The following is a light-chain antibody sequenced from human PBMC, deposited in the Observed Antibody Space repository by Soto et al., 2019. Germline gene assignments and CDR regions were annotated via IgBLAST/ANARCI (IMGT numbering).Light chain of an antibody. Sequence: EIVLTQSPVTLSLSPGERATLSCRASQSVSSYLAWYQQKPGQPPRLLIYGASTRATGIPARFSGSGSGTDFTLTISSLEPEDFAVYYCQHRSNWPLTFGGGTKVEIK. V-gene: IGKV3-11*01. CDR1: QSVSSY. CDR2: GAS. J-gene: IGKJ4*01. CDR3: QHRSNWPLT.